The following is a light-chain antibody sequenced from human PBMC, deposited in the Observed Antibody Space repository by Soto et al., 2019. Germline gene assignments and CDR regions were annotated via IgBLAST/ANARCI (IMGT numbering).Light chain of an antibody. CDR3: CSYTGAGTYV. J-gene: IGLJ1*01. V-gene: IGLV2-14*01. CDR2: AVT. CDR1: SGDVGGYNY. Sequence: QSVLTQPASVSGSPGQSVTISCAGTSGDVGGYNYVSWYQQHPGKAPKLMIHAVTNRPSGVSNRFSGSKSGNTASLTISSLQAEDEADYYCCSYTGAGTYVFGTGTKLTVL.